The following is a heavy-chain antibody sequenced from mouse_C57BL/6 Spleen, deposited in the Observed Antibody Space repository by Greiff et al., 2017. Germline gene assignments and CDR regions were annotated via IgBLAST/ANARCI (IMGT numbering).Heavy chain of an antibody. CDR3: KEALLWFDY. V-gene: IGHV1-15*01. Sequence: QVQLQQSGADLVRPGASLTLSCKASGYTFTDYEMHWVNQTPVHGLEWIGAIDPETGGTAYNQKFKGKDILTADKSSSTAYMDLRSLTTENSAGYYCKEALLWFDYWGQGTTLTVSS. CDR2: IDPETGGT. D-gene: IGHD2-2*01. J-gene: IGHJ2*01. CDR1: GYTFTDYE.